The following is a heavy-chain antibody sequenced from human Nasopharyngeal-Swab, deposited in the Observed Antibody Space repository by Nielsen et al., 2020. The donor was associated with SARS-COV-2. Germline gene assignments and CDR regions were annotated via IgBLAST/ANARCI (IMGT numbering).Heavy chain of an antibody. D-gene: IGHD3-22*01. CDR1: GGSISSYY. J-gene: IGHJ4*02. V-gene: IGHV4-59*01. Sequence: SETLSLTCTVSGGSISSYYWSWIRQPPGKGLEWIGYIYYSGSTNYNPSLKSRVTISVDTSKNQFSLKLSSVTAADTAVYYCARGLPGYYDSSGYYSDWGQGTLVTVSS. CDR2: IYYSGST. CDR3: ARGLPGYYDSSGYYSD.